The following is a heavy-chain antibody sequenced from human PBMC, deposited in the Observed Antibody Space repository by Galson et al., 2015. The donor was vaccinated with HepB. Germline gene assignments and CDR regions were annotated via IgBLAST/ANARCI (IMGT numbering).Heavy chain of an antibody. CDR1: GFSFTGNY. J-gene: IGHJ4*02. CDR3: ARACIAVQTSSPGY. V-gene: IGHV3-11*01. CDR2: ISSSGTTT. D-gene: IGHD6-19*01. Sequence: SLRLSCATSGFSFTGNYMSWLRQAPGKGLEWISYISSSGTTTYYADSVKGRFTISRDNAKRSVSLHMRGLRAEDTAVYYCARACIAVQTSSPGYWGQGTLVTVSS.